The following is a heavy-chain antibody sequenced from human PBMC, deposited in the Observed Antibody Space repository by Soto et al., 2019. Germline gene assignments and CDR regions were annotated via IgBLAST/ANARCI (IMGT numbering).Heavy chain of an antibody. CDR3: ARDRTDSGYYTNWLDP. D-gene: IGHD3-22*01. CDR2: IIPIFGTT. J-gene: IGHJ5*02. Sequence: SVKVSCKASGGTFGSDAITWVRQAPGQGLEWVGRIIPIFGTTNYAQNLQGRVTISADKSTLTSYMELHSLTSDDTALYYCARDRTDSGYYTNWLDPWGQGTQVTV. CDR1: GGTFGSDA. V-gene: IGHV1-69*06.